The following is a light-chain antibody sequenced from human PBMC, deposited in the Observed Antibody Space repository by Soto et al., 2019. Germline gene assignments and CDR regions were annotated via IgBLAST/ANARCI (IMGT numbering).Light chain of an antibody. CDR3: QHRNNWPWT. Sequence: EIVLPQSPGTLSLSPGERATLSCRASQSVNRYLAWYQQKPGQAPRLLIYDASNRATGIPAGFSGSGSGTDFTLTISGLEPDDFAVYYCQHRNNWPWTFGQGTKVEIK. CDR2: DAS. V-gene: IGKV3-11*01. J-gene: IGKJ1*01. CDR1: QSVNRY.